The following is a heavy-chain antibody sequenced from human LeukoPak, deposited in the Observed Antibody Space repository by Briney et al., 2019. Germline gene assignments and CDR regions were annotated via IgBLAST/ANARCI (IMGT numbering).Heavy chain of an antibody. V-gene: IGHV4-39*01. D-gene: IGHD6-13*01. Sequence: PSETLSLTCTVSGGSISSSSYYWGCIRQPPGKGLEWIGSIYYSGSTYYNPSLESRVTISVDTSKNQFSLRLSSVTAADTAVYYCANLAVAGTLVRYWGQGTLVTVSS. J-gene: IGHJ4*02. CDR2: IYYSGST. CDR3: ANLAVAGTLVRY. CDR1: GGSISSSSYY.